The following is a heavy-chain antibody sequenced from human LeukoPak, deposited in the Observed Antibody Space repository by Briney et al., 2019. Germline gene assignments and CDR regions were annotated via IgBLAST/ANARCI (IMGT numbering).Heavy chain of an antibody. CDR3: ARGGYSSSYFDY. Sequence: GGSLRLSCAASGFTFSSYSMNWVRQAPGKGLEWVSSISSSSSYIYYADSVRGRFTISRDNAKNSLYLQMNSLRAEDTAVYYCARGGYSSSYFDYWGQGTLVTVSS. D-gene: IGHD6-13*01. J-gene: IGHJ4*02. CDR2: ISSSSSYI. CDR1: GFTFSSYS. V-gene: IGHV3-21*01.